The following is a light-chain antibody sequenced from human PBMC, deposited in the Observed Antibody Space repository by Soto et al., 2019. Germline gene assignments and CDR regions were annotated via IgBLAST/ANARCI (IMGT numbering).Light chain of an antibody. J-gene: IGLJ1*01. Sequence: QSALTQPPSASGSPGQSVAISCTGTSSDVGGYNFVSWYQQHPGKAPKLIIYEVTKRPSGVPDRFSGSKSGNTASPTVSGLQADDDADYFCSSYAGSNNRYVFGTGTKVTVL. CDR1: SSDVGGYNF. V-gene: IGLV2-8*01. CDR3: SSYAGSNNRYV. CDR2: EVT.